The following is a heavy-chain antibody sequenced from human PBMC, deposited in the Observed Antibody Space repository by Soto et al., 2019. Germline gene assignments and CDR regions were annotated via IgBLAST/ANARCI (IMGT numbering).Heavy chain of an antibody. CDR1: GGSISYYY. Sequence: ETLSLTCTVSGGSISYYYWGWIRQPPGKGLEWIGSIYYSGNTHYNPSLKSRVTISVDTSMNQFSLNLDSVTAVDSAVYYCVRGGYVHAFDYWGQGALVTVSS. D-gene: IGHD5-12*01. V-gene: IGHV4-59*01. CDR3: VRGGYVHAFDY. CDR2: IYYSGNT. J-gene: IGHJ4*02.